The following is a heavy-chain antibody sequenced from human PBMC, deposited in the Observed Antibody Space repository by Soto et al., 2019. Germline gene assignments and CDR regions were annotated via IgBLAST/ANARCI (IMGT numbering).Heavy chain of an antibody. Sequence: ASVKVSCKASGYTFTKYYIHWVRQAPGQGLEWMGRIDPNSGATNFAEHLQDRVTMARNTSISTAYVELSRLTSDDTAVYFCATSDPITVNYYKGMDVWGQGTTVTVSS. D-gene: IGHD3-10*01. CDR3: ATSDPITVNYYKGMDV. CDR1: GYTFTKYY. CDR2: IDPNSGAT. V-gene: IGHV1-2*06. J-gene: IGHJ6*02.